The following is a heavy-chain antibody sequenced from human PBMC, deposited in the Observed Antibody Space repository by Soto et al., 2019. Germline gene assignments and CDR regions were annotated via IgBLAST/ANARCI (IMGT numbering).Heavy chain of an antibody. D-gene: IGHD3-22*01. J-gene: IGHJ4*02. CDR1: GFIFSDYY. CDR3: AKMSSENYYDPVFS. Sequence: QVQLVESGGGLVKTGGSLRLACGASGFIFSDYYMSWVRQAPGKGLEWVEYISSSGNTIYYADSVKGRFTISRDNAKNSVFLQMNSLRAEDTALYFCAKMSSENYYDPVFSWGQGTLVTVSS. CDR2: ISSSGNTI. V-gene: IGHV3-11*01.